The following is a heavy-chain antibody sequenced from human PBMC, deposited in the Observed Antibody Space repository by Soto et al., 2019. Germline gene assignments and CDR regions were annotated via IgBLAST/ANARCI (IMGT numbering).Heavy chain of an antibody. J-gene: IGHJ4*02. D-gene: IGHD3-22*01. CDR1: GFTFSSYS. V-gene: IGHV3-21*01. Sequence: GGSLRLSCAASGFTFSSYSMNWVRQAPGKGLEWVSSISSSSSYIYYADSVKGRFTISRDNAKNSLYLQMNSLRAEDTAVYYCASSAKHYDSSGYYYTFDYWGQGPLVTVSS. CDR3: ASSAKHYDSSGYYYTFDY. CDR2: ISSSSSYI.